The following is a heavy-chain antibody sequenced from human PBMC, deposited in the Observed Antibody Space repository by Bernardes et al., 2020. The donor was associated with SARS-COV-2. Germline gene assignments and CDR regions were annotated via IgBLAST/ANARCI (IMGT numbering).Heavy chain of an antibody. V-gene: IGHV1-69*13. CDR3: ARTEFGSSWQKGVYYYYYGMDV. Sequence: SVKVYCKASGGTFSSYAISWVRQAPGQGLEWMGRIIPIFGTANYAQKFQGRVTITADESTSTAYMELSSLRSEDTAVYYCARTEFGSSWQKGVYYYYYGMDVWGQGTTVTVSS. CDR1: GGTFSSYA. J-gene: IGHJ6*02. CDR2: IIPIFGTA. D-gene: IGHD6-13*01.